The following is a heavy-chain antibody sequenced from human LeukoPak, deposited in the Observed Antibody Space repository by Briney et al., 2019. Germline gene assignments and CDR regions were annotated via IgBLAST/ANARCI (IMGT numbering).Heavy chain of an antibody. CDR1: GGSISGSISGTY. CDR3: ARGSQNYYNPFDN. J-gene: IGHJ4*02. Sequence: SETLSLTCTVSGGSISGSISGTYWSWVRQPAGKGLEWIGRIHSSGSTKYNPSLKSRVTMSVDTSKNQLFLRLTSVTAVDTALYYCARGSQNYYNPFDNWGQGTLVTVSS. CDR2: IHSSGST. V-gene: IGHV4-4*07. D-gene: IGHD3-10*01.